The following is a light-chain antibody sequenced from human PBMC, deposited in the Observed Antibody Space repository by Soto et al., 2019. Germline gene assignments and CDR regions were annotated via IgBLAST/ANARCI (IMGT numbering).Light chain of an antibody. Sequence: EIVMTQSPATLSVSPGERATLSCRASQSVSSNLAWYQQKPGQAPKLLIYNPSTRATGIPARFSGSGSGTEFTLTISSLQSEDFAIYYCQQYDNRPLTFGGGTKV. CDR1: QSVSSN. V-gene: IGKV3-15*01. J-gene: IGKJ4*01. CDR3: QQYDNRPLT. CDR2: NPS.